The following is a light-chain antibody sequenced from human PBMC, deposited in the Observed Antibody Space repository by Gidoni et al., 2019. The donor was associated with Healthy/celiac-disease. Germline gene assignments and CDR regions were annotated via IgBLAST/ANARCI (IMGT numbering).Light chain of an antibody. J-gene: IGKJ3*01. Sequence: DIQLTQSPPFLSASVGDRVTITCRASQGISSYLAWYQQKPGKAPKLLIYAASTLQSGVPSRFSGSGSGTEFTLTISSLQPEDFATYYCQQLNSYLFGPGTKVDIK. CDR1: QGISSY. V-gene: IGKV1-9*01. CDR3: QQLNSYL. CDR2: AAS.